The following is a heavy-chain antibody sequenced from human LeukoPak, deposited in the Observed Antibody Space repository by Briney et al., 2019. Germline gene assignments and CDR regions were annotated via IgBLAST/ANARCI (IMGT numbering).Heavy chain of an antibody. CDR1: GFTFSSYA. CDR2: ISGSGGST. J-gene: IGHJ4*02. D-gene: IGHD3-3*01. CDR3: ARDVLRFLEWFPVFDY. V-gene: IGHV3-23*01. Sequence: GGSLRLSCAASGFTFSSYAMSWVRQAPGKGLEWVSAISGSGGSTYYADSVKGRFTISRDNSKNTLYLQMNSLRAEDTAVYYCARDVLRFLEWFPVFDYWGQGTLVTVSS.